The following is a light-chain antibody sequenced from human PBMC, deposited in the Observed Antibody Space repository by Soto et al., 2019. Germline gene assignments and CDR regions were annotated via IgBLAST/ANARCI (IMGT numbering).Light chain of an antibody. V-gene: IGKV3-11*01. CDR2: DAS. J-gene: IGKJ5*01. Sequence: EIVLTQSPATLSLSPGERATLSCRASQSVSSYLAWYQQKPGQAPRLLIYDASNRATGIPARFSGSGSGTAFTFTISSLEPEDFAVYYCQQRSNWPPITFGQGTRLEI. CDR3: QQRSNWPPIT. CDR1: QSVSSY.